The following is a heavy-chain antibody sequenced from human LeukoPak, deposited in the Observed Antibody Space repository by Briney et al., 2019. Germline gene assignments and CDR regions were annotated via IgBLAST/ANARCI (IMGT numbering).Heavy chain of an antibody. CDR2: ISSSSSTI. D-gene: IGHD6-13*01. J-gene: IGHJ6*02. CDR3: ARDRLSSSWYSYYYYGMDV. CDR1: GFTFSSYS. V-gene: IGHV3-48*01. Sequence: GGSLRLSCAASGFTFSSYSMNWVRQAPGKGLEWVSYISSSSSTIYYADSVKGRFTISRDNAKNSLYLQMNSLRAEDTAVYYCARDRLSSSWYSYYYYGMDVWGQGTTVTVSS.